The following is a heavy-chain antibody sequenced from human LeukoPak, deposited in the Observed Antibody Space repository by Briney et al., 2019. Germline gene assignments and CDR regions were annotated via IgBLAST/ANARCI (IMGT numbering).Heavy chain of an antibody. V-gene: IGHV4-34*01. Sequence: SETLSLTCAVYGGSFSGYYWSWIRQPPGKGLEWIGEINHSGSTNYNPSLKSRVTISVDTSKNQFSLKLNSVTAADTAVYYCARKTIMITFGGVPDWGQGTLVTVSS. CDR2: INHSGST. D-gene: IGHD3-16*01. CDR3: ARKTIMITFGGVPD. J-gene: IGHJ4*02. CDR1: GGSFSGYY.